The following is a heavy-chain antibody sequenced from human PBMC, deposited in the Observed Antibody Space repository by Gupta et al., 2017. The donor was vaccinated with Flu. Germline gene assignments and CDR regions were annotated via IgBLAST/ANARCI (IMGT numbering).Heavy chain of an antibody. CDR1: GFAFIRYA. J-gene: IGHJ4*02. V-gene: IGHV3-64*07. CDR2: INTGGSST. CDR3: ARRSRTNCYDF. Sequence: EMQLVESGGGLVQPGGSLRLSCAASGFAFIRYALHWVRQAPGKGLEYVSAINTGGSSTFYADSVKGRFIISRDNSENTLFLQMDRLRPDDMAVYYCARRSRTNCYDFWGQGTLVTVSS.